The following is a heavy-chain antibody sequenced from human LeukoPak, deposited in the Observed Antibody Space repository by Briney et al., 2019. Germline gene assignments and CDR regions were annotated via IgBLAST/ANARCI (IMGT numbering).Heavy chain of an antibody. D-gene: IGHD6-13*01. Sequence: PSETLSLTCAVYGGSFSGYYWSWIRQPPGKGLEWIGEINHSGSTNYNPSLKSRVTISVDTSKNQFSLKLSSVTAADTAVYYCARGVAAADHFDYWGQGTLVTVSS. J-gene: IGHJ4*02. V-gene: IGHV4-34*01. CDR3: ARGVAAADHFDY. CDR2: INHSGST. CDR1: GGSFSGYY.